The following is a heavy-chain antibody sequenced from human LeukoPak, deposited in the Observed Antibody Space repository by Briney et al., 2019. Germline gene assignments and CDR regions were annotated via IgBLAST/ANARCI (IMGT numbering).Heavy chain of an antibody. CDR3: ARGSPGAYYFDY. CDR1: GGSFSGYY. D-gene: IGHD1-26*01. CDR2: INHSGST. Sequence: SETLSLTCAVYGGSFSGYYWSWIRQPPGKGLEWIGEINHSGSTNYNLSLKSRVTISVDTSKNQFSLKLSSVTAADTAVYYCARGSPGAYYFDYWGQGTLVTVSS. V-gene: IGHV4-34*01. J-gene: IGHJ4*02.